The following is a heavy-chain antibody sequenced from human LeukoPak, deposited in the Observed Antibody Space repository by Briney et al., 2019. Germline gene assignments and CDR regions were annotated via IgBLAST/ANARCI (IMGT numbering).Heavy chain of an antibody. CDR1: GFTFSSYA. CDR2: ISGSGGST. D-gene: IGHD3-22*01. J-gene: IGHJ4*02. Sequence: GGSLRLSCAASGFTFSSYAMSWVRQAPGKGLEWVSAISGSGGSTYYADSVKGRFTISRDNSKNTLYLQMNSLRAEDTAVYYCAKARYYYDSSGSLLFDYWGQGTLVTVSS. V-gene: IGHV3-23*01. CDR3: AKARYYYDSSGSLLFDY.